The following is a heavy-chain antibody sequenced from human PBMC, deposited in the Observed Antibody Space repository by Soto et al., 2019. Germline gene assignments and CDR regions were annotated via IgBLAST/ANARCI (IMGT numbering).Heavy chain of an antibody. CDR3: AKGRIAVAAGAFDS. V-gene: IGHV3-30-3*01. J-gene: IGHJ3*01. Sequence: QVQLVESGGGEVQPGTSLRLSCAASGFTFSRPPMHWVRQAPGKGLDWVGLISADGSSQHYADSVRGRFIISRDNSKNTVFLEMNSLRAEDAAVYFCAKGRIAVAAGAFDSWGPGTRVIVSS. D-gene: IGHD6-19*01. CDR2: ISADGSSQ. CDR1: GFTFSRPP.